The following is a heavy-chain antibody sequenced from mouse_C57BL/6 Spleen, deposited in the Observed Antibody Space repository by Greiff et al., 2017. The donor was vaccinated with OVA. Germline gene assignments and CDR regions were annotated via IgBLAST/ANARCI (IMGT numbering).Heavy chain of an antibody. CDR3: ARHRGNYDYAMDY. CDR1: GFSLTSYG. CDR2: IWSDGST. J-gene: IGHJ4*01. D-gene: IGHD2-1*01. Sequence: QVQLQQSGPGLVAPSQSLSITCTVSGFSLTSYGVHWVRQPPGKGLEWLVVIWSDGSTTYNSALKSRLSISKDNSKSQVFLKMNSLQTDDTAMYYCARHRGNYDYAMDYWGQGTSVTVSS. V-gene: IGHV2-6-1*01.